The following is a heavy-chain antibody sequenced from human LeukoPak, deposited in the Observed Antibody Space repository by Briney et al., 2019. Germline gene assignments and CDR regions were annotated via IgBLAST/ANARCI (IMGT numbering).Heavy chain of an antibody. V-gene: IGHV1-46*01. CDR2: INPSGGST. CDR1: GYTFTSYY. D-gene: IGHD3-22*01. CDR3: AREGGPYYDSSGYYPPDY. Sequence: ASVKVSCKASGYTFTSYYMHWVRQAPGQGLEWMGIINPSGGSTSYAQKFQGRVTMTRDTSTSTVYMELSSLRSEDTAVYYCAREGGPYYDSSGYYPPDYWGQGTLVTVSP. J-gene: IGHJ4*02.